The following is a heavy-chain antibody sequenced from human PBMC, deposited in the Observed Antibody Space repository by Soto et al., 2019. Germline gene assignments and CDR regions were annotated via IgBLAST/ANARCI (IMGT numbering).Heavy chain of an antibody. J-gene: IGHJ4*02. D-gene: IGHD5-18*01. CDR3: ARDRYSYGNDY. V-gene: IGHV4-59*12. Sequence: SETLSLSCTVSGGSISSYYWSWIRQPPGKGLEWIGYIYYSGSTFYNPSLKSRVTISVDTSKNQFSLNLTSVTAADTAVYYCARDRYSYGNDYLGQGTLVTVSS. CDR1: GGSISSYY. CDR2: IYYSGST.